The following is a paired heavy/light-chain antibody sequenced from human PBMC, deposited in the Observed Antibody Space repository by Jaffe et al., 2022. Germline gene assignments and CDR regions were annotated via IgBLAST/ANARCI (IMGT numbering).Light chain of an antibody. CDR1: SSNIGSNY. J-gene: IGLJ2*01. Sequence: QSVLTQPPSASGTPGQRVTISCSGSSSNIGSNYVYWYQQLPGTAPKLLIYRNNQRPSGVPDRFSGSKSGTSASLAISGLRSEDEADYYCAAWDDSLSVHVVFGGGTKLTVL. V-gene: IGLV1-47*01. CDR3: AAWDDSLSVHVV. CDR2: RNN.
Heavy chain of an antibody. D-gene: IGHD3-3*01. J-gene: IGHJ3*02. V-gene: IGHV1-69*01. CDR2: IIPIFGTA. CDR1: GGTFSSYA. Sequence: QVQLVQSGAEVKKPGSSVKVSCKASGGTFSSYAISWVRQAPGQGLEWMGGIIPIFGTANYAQKFQGRVTITADESTSTAYMELSSLRSEDTAVYYCARFPFQYDFWSGSHSEDAFDIWGQGTMVTVSS. CDR3: ARFPFQYDFWSGSHSEDAFDI.